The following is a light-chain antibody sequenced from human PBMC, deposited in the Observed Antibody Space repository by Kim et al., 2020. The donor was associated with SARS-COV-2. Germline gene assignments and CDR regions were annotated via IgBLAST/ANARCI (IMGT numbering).Light chain of an antibody. CDR2: AAS. J-gene: IGKJ4*02. CDR1: QTISSY. Sequence: GAVGDRGTITWRASQTISSYLNWEQQRSGRAPQRLIYAASSGQSGGPARFGGSGAGTDFTVTISSLQPEDFAIYYCQQGYRRGVTFGGGTKVDIK. V-gene: IGKV1-39*01. CDR3: QQGYRRGVT.